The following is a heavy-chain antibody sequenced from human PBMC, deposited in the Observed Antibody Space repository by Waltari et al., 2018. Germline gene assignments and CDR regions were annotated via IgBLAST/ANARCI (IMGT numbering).Heavy chain of an antibody. D-gene: IGHD3-3*01. V-gene: IGHV3-30*02. CDR3: AKDLGASGALGGMDY. CDR1: GFTFSSRG. Sequence: QVQLVESGGGVVQPGGSLRLSCAASGFTFSSRGIHWVRQAPGKGLGWAAFRRYEGSNTIYADSVKGRFTISRDDSKSTAYLHMNNLRRDDTAGYYWAKDLGASGALGGMDYWGQGTLVTVSS. CDR2: RRYEGSNT. J-gene: IGHJ4*02.